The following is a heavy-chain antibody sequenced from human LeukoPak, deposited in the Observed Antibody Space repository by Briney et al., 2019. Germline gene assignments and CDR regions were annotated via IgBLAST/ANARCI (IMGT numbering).Heavy chain of an antibody. Sequence: PSGSLCVTCAVPDDSLSTDYWTWIRQPLGKGLEWIAYIYYSGSTRYNPSLKRRVTISVATSKNPFSLKLSSVTAADTAVYYCARGKQQLVRCCWFDPWGQGTLVTVSS. J-gene: IGHJ5*02. D-gene: IGHD6-13*01. CDR1: DDSLSTDY. CDR2: IYYSGST. V-gene: IGHV4-59*08. CDR3: ARGKQQLVRCCWFDP.